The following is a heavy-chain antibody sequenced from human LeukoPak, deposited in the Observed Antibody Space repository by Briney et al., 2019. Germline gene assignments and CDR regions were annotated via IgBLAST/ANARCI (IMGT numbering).Heavy chain of an antibody. V-gene: IGHV1-69*13. Sequence: SVKVSCKASGGTFSSYAISWVRQAPGQGLEWMGGIIPIFGTANYAQKFQGRVTITADESTSTAYMELSSLRSEDTAVYYCARGAYAWDYHYYGMDVWGQGTTVTVSS. CDR2: IIPIFGTA. CDR3: ARGAYAWDYHYYGMDV. J-gene: IGHJ6*02. CDR1: GGTFSSYA. D-gene: IGHD2-21*01.